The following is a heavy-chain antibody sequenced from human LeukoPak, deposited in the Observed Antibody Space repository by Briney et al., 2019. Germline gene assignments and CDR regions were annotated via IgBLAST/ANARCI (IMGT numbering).Heavy chain of an antibody. CDR3: AREGSCYYDTSGYYIFDY. Sequence: ASVNVSCKASGNTFTKYGFSWVRQAPGQGLEWMGWISAYNGNTNYAQNFKGRVTMTIDTSTSTAHMELRSLRSDYTAVYYCAREGSCYYDTSGYYIFDYWGQGTLVTVAS. D-gene: IGHD3-22*01. CDR1: GNTFTKYG. J-gene: IGHJ4*02. V-gene: IGHV1-18*01. CDR2: ISAYNGNT.